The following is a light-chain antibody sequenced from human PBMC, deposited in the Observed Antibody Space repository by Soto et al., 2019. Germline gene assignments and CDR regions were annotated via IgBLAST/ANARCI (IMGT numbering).Light chain of an antibody. V-gene: IGLV1-40*01. Sequence: QSVLTQPPSVSGAPGQGVTISCTGSTSNVGAGYDVHWYQQLPGTAPKLLIFGSRNRPSGVPDRISASKSGTSASLAISGLQAEDEAEYYCQSYDINLGGYVFGTGTKVTV. CDR3: QSYDINLGGYV. CDR1: TSNVGAGYD. J-gene: IGLJ1*01. CDR2: GSR.